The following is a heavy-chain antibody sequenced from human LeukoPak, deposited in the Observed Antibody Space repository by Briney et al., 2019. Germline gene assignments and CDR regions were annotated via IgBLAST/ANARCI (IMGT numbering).Heavy chain of an antibody. CDR3: ARAIADYYYYYMDV. CDR1: GFIFSSYW. J-gene: IGHJ6*03. Sequence: GGSLRLSCAASGFIFSSYWMSWVRQAPGKGLEWVANIKQDGSEKYYVDSVRGRFTISRDNAKNSLYLQMNSLRAEDTAVYYCARAIADYYYYYMDVWGKGTTVTVSS. V-gene: IGHV3-7*01. CDR2: IKQDGSEK. D-gene: IGHD2-21*01.